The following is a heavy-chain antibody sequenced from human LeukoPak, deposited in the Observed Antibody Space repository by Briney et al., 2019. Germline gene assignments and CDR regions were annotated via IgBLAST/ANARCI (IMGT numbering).Heavy chain of an antibody. J-gene: IGHJ6*04. D-gene: IGHD3-10*02. CDR3: AELGITMIGGV. V-gene: IGHV3-21*01. CDR2: ISSSSSYI. CDR1: GFTFSSYS. Sequence: TGGSLRLSCAASGFTFSSYSMNWVRQAPGKGLEWVSSISSSSSYIFYADSVKGRFTISRDNAKNSLYLQMNSLRAEDTAVYYCAELGITMIGGVWGKGTTVTISS.